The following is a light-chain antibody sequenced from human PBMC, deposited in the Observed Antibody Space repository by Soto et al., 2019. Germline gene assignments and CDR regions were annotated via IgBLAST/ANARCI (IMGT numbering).Light chain of an antibody. Sequence: QSVLTHRASVTGSPGQSIAISCTGTNSDVGTYNYVSWYQLHPGKAPKLMVYEVSNRPSGVSNRFSGSKSGNTASLTISGLQAEDEAEYHCRSNPSRCTHVVGPSTEVTFL. CDR2: EVS. J-gene: IGLJ1*01. CDR3: RSNPSRCTHV. CDR1: NSDVGTYNY. V-gene: IGLV2-14*01.